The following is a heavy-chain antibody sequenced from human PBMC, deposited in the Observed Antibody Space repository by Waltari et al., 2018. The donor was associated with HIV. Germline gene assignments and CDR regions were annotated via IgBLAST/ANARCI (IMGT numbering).Heavy chain of an antibody. D-gene: IGHD3-22*01. CDR2: ISYSGGT. V-gene: IGHV4-39*07. CDR1: GGPISSSSYY. CDR3: ARDKENYYDSRLAFDP. J-gene: IGHJ5*02. Sequence: QLQLQESGPGLVKPSETLSLTCTVSGGPISSSSYYWGWIRQPPGKGLEWIGSISYSGGTYYNPSLKSRVTISVDTSKNQFSLKLSSVTAADTAVYYCARDKENYYDSRLAFDPWGQGTLVTVSS.